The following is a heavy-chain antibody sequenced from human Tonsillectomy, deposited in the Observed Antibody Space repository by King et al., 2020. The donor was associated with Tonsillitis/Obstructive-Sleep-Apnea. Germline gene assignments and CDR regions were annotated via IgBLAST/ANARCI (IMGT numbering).Heavy chain of an antibody. V-gene: IGHV7-4-1*02. D-gene: IGHD3-3*01. CDR1: EFTFTSYA. J-gene: IGHJ3*02. CDR2: INTHTGNP. Sequence: QLVQSGSELKKPGASVKVSCKASEFTFTSYAMNWVRQAPGQGLEWVGWINTHTGNPTYAQGFTGRFVFSLDISVRTAYLQINSLKAEDTAVYYCAREGRYQTYYDLCSGSPDALDIWGQGTMVTVSS. CDR3: AREGRYQTYYDLCSGSPDALDI.